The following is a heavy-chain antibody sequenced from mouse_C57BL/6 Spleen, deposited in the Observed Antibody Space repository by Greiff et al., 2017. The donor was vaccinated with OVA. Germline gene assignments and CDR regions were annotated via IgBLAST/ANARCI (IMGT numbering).Heavy chain of an antibody. J-gene: IGHJ2*01. CDR3: AKIGGGFFDY. Sequence: VQLQESGAELVRPGSSVKLSCKASGYTFTSYWMDWVKQRPGQGLEWIGNIYPSDSETHYNQKFKDKATLTVDKSSSTAYMQLSSLTSEDSAVYYCAKIGGGFFDYWGQGTTLTVSS. CDR2: IYPSDSET. CDR1: GYTFTSYW. V-gene: IGHV1-61*01. D-gene: IGHD2-14*01.